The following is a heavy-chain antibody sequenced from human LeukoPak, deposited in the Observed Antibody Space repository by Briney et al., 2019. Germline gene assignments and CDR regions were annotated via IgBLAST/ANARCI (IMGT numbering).Heavy chain of an antibody. CDR2: IWYDGSNK. D-gene: IGHD5-18*01. V-gene: IGHV3-33*01. J-gene: IGHJ3*02. Sequence: GGSLRLSCAASGFTFSSYGMHWVRQAPGKGLEWVAVIWYDGSNKYYADSVKGRFTISRDNSKNTLYLQMSSPRAEDTAVYYCAREPYSLYAFDIWGQGTMVTVSS. CDR1: GFTFSSYG. CDR3: AREPYSLYAFDI.